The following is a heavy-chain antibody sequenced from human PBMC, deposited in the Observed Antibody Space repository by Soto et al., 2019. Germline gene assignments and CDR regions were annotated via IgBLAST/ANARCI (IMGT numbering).Heavy chain of an antibody. CDR2: INAGNGNT. Sequence: QVQLVQSGAEVKKPGASVKVSCKASGYTFTSYAMHWVRQAPGQRLEGMGWINAGNGNTKYSQKFQGRVTITRDTSASTAYMELSSLRAEDTAVYYCERSNDFTTHVPAYWGQGTLVTVSS. CDR1: GYTFTSYA. J-gene: IGHJ4*02. V-gene: IGHV1-3*01. D-gene: IGHD3-3*01. CDR3: ERSNDFTTHVPAY.